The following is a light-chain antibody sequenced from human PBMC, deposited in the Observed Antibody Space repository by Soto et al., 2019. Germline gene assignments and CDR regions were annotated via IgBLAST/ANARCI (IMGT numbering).Light chain of an antibody. Sequence: QSALTQPASVSGSPGQSITLSCTGTSSDVGNYNLVSWYQQHPGKAPKLMIYDVSKRPSGVSNRFSGSKSGNTASLTISGLQADDEADYYCCSYAGDSYVFGTGTKFTVL. CDR2: DVS. J-gene: IGLJ1*01. CDR1: SSDVGNYNL. CDR3: CSYAGDSYV. V-gene: IGLV2-23*02.